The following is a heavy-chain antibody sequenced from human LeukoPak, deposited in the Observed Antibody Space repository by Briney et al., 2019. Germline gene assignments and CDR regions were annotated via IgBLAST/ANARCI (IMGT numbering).Heavy chain of an antibody. CDR2: INSDGSST. D-gene: IGHD6-6*01. CDR1: GFTFSSYG. CDR3: ARALSSSWRDYYYYYMDV. J-gene: IGHJ6*03. V-gene: IGHV3-74*01. Sequence: GGSLRLSCAASGFTFSSYGMHWVRQAPGKGLVWVSRINSDGSSTSYADSVKGRFTISRDNAKNTLYLQMNSLRAEDTAVYYCARALSSSWRDYYYYYMDVWGKGTTVTVSS.